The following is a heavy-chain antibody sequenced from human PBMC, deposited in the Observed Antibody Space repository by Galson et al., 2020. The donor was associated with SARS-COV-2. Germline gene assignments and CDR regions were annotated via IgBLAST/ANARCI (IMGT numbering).Heavy chain of an antibody. CDR1: GFSFSSYR. J-gene: IGHJ4*02. CDR3: ARGGMYFGGS. Sequence: GGSLRLSCAASGFSFSSYRMSWVRQPPGKGLEWVANINEDGSAKNYVDSVKGRFTISRDNAKNSLYLQMNSLRADDTAVYFCARGGMYFGGSWGQGNLVTVSS. V-gene: IGHV3-7*01. CDR2: INEDGSAK. D-gene: IGHD2-8*01.